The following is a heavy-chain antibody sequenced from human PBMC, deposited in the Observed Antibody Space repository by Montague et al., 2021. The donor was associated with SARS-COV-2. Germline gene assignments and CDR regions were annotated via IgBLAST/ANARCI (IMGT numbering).Heavy chain of an antibody. CDR1: GGSFSGYY. CDR2: ISHSGST. J-gene: IGHJ6*02. CDR3: ARFAYRLLVIAAYYGMDV. Sequence: SETLSLTCAVYGGSFSGYYWSWIRQPPGKGLEWIGKISHSGSTNYNPSLKSRVTISIDTSKNQFSLKPSSATAADTAVYYCARFAYRLLVIAAYYGMDVWGQGTTVTVSS. V-gene: IGHV4-34*01. D-gene: IGHD3-16*02.